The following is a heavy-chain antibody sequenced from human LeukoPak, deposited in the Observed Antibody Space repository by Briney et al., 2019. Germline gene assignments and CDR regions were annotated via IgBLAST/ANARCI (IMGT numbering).Heavy chain of an antibody. Sequence: GGSLRLSCAASGFIFNNYAMSWVRQAPGKGLEWVSAISGRGGRTYYSDSMKGRFTISRDNSKNTLYLQVNSLRAEDTSVYYCARDSYCSADICPDLNWFDPWGQGTLVSVSS. CDR3: ARDSYCSADICPDLNWFDP. CDR2: ISGRGGRT. CDR1: GFIFNNYA. J-gene: IGHJ5*02. V-gene: IGHV3-23*01. D-gene: IGHD2-15*01.